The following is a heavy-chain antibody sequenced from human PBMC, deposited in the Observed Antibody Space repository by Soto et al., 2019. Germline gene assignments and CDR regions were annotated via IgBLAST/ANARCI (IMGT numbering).Heavy chain of an antibody. J-gene: IGHJ6*02. CDR1: GYSFTSYW. CDR3: ARQYCSGGSGHSGTYYYYYGKDG. CDR2: IDPSDSYT. D-gene: IGHD2-15*01. V-gene: IGHV5-10-1*01. Sequence: GESLKISCKGSGYSFTSYWISWVRQMPGKGLEWMGRIDPSDSYTNYSPSFQGHVTISADKSISTAYLQWSSLKASDTAMYYCARQYCSGGSGHSGTYYYYYGKDGWGQGTRVTVSS.